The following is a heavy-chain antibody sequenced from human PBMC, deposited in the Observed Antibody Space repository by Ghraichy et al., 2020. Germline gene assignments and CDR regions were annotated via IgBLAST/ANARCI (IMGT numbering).Heavy chain of an antibody. CDR1: GVSISSSSFY. J-gene: IGHJ4*02. CDR3: AREVDYYDRCGAEWADY. D-gene: IGHD3-22*01. Sequence: GSLRLSCTVSGVSISSSSFYWVWLRPPPGLGLVWIGSIYCSGSTYYHPSLKRRLTIYVDTYKNQFSLMLSSVTAADTAVYYCAREVDYYDRCGAEWADYGGQGTLVIVPP. CDR2: IYCSGST. V-gene: IGHV4-39*02.